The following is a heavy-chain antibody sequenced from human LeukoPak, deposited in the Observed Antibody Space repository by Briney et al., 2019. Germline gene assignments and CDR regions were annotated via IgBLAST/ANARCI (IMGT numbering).Heavy chain of an antibody. V-gene: IGHV1-69*04. D-gene: IGHD3-9*01. J-gene: IGHJ6*02. Sequence: ASVKVSCKASGGTFSSYAISWVRQAPGQGLEWMGRIIPIFGIANYAQKFQGRVTITADKSTSTAYMELSSLRSEDTAMYYCARGYDILTGYSTQYYYYYGMDVWGQGTTVTVSS. CDR3: ARGYDILTGYSTQYYYYYGMDV. CDR1: GGTFSSYA. CDR2: IIPIFGIA.